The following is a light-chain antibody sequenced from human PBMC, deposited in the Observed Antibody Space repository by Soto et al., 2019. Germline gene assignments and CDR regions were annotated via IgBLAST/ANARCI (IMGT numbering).Light chain of an antibody. CDR3: QQYGSSPT. V-gene: IGKV3-20*01. CDR1: QSVRSSY. Sequence: EIVLTQSPGTLSLSPGERATLSCRASQSVRSSYLAWYQQKPGQSPRLLIYGASNRATGIPDRFSGSGSGTDFTLAISRLEPEEFALYYCQQYGSSPTFGQGTKVEIK. J-gene: IGKJ1*01. CDR2: GAS.